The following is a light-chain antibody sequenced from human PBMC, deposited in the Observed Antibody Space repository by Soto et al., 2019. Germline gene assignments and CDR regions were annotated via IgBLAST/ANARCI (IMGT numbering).Light chain of an antibody. CDR3: HQYNKWPPHT. V-gene: IGKV3-15*01. CDR2: GAS. Sequence: EIVMTQSPATLSVSPGERVTLSCRASESVNNKLAWYQQRPGQAPRLLIYGASTRATGISARFSGSGSGTEFTLTISSLQTEDFAVYYCHQYNKWPPHTFRQGTKLEIK. J-gene: IGKJ2*01. CDR1: ESVNNK.